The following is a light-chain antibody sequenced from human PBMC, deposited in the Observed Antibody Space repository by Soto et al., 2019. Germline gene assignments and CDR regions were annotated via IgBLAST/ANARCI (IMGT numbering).Light chain of an antibody. J-gene: IGKJ4*01. CDR3: QQYGSSPPLT. CDR1: QSVTSSY. Sequence: EIVLTQSPGTLSLSPGERATLSCRASQSVTSSYLAWYQQKPGQAPRLLIYGASSRATGIPDRFSGSGSGTDFTLPISRLEPEDFAVDYCQQYGSSPPLTFGGGTKVEIK. CDR2: GAS. V-gene: IGKV3-20*01.